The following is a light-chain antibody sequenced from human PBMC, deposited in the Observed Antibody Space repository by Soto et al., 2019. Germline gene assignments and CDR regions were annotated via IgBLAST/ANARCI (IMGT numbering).Light chain of an antibody. Sequence: DFVMTQTPLSSPVTLGQPASIYCRSSQSLVHSDGNSYLSWLHQRPGQPPRLLIYMISNRFSGDQDRFSGSGAGTDFTLKISRVEPEYVGVYYCMQATQPYTFGQGTKLEIK. CDR3: MQATQPYT. CDR2: MIS. V-gene: IGKV2-24*01. CDR1: QSLVHSDGNSY. J-gene: IGKJ2*01.